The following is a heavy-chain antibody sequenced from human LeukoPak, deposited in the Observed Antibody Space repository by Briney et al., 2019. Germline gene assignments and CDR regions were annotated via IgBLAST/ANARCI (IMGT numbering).Heavy chain of an antibody. D-gene: IGHD5-12*01. CDR1: ELIVSSNH. Sequence: GGSLRLSCAASELIVSSNHMSWVRQAPGKGLEWVSIMYSGDATYYADSVKGRFTVSRDNSKNTLYLLMNSLRAEDTAVYHCARARGYAIEYWGQGILVTVSS. CDR3: ARARGYAIEY. CDR2: MYSGDAT. V-gene: IGHV3-53*01. J-gene: IGHJ4*02.